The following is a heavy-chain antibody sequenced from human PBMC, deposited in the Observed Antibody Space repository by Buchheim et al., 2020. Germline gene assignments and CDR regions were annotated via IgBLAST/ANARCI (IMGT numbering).Heavy chain of an antibody. J-gene: IGHJ5*02. D-gene: IGHD4-11*01. CDR1: GGSISSGGYY. Sequence: QVQLQESGPGLVKPSQTLSLTCTVSGGSISSGGYYWRWIRQHPGKGLEWIGYIYYSGSTYYNPSLKSRVTISVDTSKNQFSLKLSSVTAADTAVDYCAREGPRLQWYNWFDPWGQGTL. CDR3: AREGPRLQWYNWFDP. CDR2: IYYSGST. V-gene: IGHV4-31*03.